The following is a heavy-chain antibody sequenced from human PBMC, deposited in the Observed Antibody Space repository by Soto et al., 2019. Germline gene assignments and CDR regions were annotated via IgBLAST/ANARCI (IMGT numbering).Heavy chain of an antibody. D-gene: IGHD6-13*01. CDR2: IIPILGIA. CDR1: GGTFSSYT. Sequence: GASVKVSCKASGGTFSSYTISWVRQAPGQGLEWMGRIIPILGIANYAQKFQGRVTITADKSTSTAYMELSSLRSEDTAVYYCARGIRQQLRDAFDRWGQGTMVTVSS. J-gene: IGHJ3*02. CDR3: ARGIRQQLRDAFDR. V-gene: IGHV1-69*02.